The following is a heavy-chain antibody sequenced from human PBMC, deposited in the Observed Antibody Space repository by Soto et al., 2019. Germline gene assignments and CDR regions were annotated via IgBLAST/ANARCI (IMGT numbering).Heavy chain of an antibody. CDR2: ISSTSGTI. Sequence: PGGSLRLSCAASGFAFSAYSMNWVRQTSGKGLEWVSIISSTSGTISYADSVKGRFTTSRDNAKNSLYLQMNSLRAEDTAVYYCASLYSSTNYYYYYMDVWGKGTTVTVSS. V-gene: IGHV3-48*01. D-gene: IGHD6-13*01. CDR3: ASLYSSTNYYYYYMDV. J-gene: IGHJ6*03. CDR1: GFAFSAYS.